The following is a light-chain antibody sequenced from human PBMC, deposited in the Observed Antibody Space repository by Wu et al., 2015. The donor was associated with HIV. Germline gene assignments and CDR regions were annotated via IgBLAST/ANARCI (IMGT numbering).Light chain of an antibody. J-gene: IGKJ2*01. CDR1: QDIETF. CDR2: GAS. Sequence: DIQMTQSPSSLSACVGDRITITCRASQDIETFLNWYQHKPGKAPDLLIRGASSLESGVPLRFSGSESGTHFTLSISSLQAEDVATYYCQQSFSLYTFGQGTKLEI. CDR3: QQSFSLYT. V-gene: IGKV1-39*01.